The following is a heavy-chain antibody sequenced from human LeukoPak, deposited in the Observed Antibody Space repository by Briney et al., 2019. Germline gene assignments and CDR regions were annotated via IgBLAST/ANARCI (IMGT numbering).Heavy chain of an antibody. CDR1: GGTFSSYA. CDR2: IIPILGIA. CDR3: ARDYGIAVAGTYYYYYGMDV. Sequence: ASVKVSCKASGGTFSSYAISWVRQAPGQELEWMGRIIPILGIANYAQKFQGRVTITADKSTSTAYMELNSLRSEDTAVYYCARDYGIAVAGTYYYYYGMDVWGQGTTVTVSS. V-gene: IGHV1-69*04. D-gene: IGHD6-19*01. J-gene: IGHJ6*02.